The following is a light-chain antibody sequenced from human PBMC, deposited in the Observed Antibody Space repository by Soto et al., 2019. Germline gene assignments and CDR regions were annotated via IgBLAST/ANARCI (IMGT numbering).Light chain of an antibody. Sequence: QSALTQPASVSGSPGQSITISCTGTNSDIGSYDLVSWYQQHPGKAPKLMIYEVSKRPSGLSIRCSGSKSGNTVSLTGSRLQDEDGYDYYCCSYAGTSALVFGVGTKRTVL. J-gene: IGLJ2*01. V-gene: IGLV2-23*02. CDR1: NSDIGSYDL. CDR3: CSYAGTSALV. CDR2: EVS.